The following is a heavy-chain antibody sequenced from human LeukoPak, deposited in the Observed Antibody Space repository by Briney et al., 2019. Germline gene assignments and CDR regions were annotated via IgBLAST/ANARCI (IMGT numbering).Heavy chain of an antibody. J-gene: IGHJ4*02. D-gene: IGHD1-20*01. CDR3: ARGDNWAFDY. V-gene: IGHV3-7*04. CDR1: GFTASSNY. Sequence: GGSLRLSCAASGFTASSNYMSWVRQAPGKGLEWVANIKEDGSEKYYVDSVKGRFTISRDNAKKSLYLQINSLRAEDTAVYYCARGDNWAFDYWGQGTLVTVSS. CDR2: IKEDGSEK.